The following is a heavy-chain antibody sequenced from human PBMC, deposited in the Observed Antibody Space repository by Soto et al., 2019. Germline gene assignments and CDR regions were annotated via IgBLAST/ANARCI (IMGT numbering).Heavy chain of an antibody. Sequence: GGSLRLSCAASGFTFSSYSMNWVRQAPGKGLEWVSYISSSSSTIYYADSVKGRFTISRDNAKNSLYLQMNSLRDEDTAVYYCARVTTVTTPYYYYGMDVWGQGTTVTVSS. D-gene: IGHD4-17*01. CDR3: ARVTTVTTPYYYYGMDV. CDR1: GFTFSSYS. J-gene: IGHJ6*02. CDR2: ISSSSSTI. V-gene: IGHV3-48*02.